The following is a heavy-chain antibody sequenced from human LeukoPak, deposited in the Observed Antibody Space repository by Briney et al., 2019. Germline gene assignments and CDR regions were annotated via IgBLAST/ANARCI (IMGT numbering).Heavy chain of an antibody. CDR2: TYYRSKWYN. V-gene: IGHV6-1*01. D-gene: IGHD2-21*01. J-gene: IGHJ3*02. CDR1: GDSFSSYSVA. CDR3: ARGQIPRVKADAFDI. Sequence: SQTLSLTCAISGDSFSSYSVAWNWISQSPARGLEWLGRTYYRSKWYNDYAVSVKSRITINPDTSKNQLSLKLSSVTAADTAVYYCARGQIPRVKADAFDIWGQGTMVTVSS.